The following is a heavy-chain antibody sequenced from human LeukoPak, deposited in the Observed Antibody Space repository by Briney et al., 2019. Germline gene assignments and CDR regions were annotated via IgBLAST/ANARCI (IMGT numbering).Heavy chain of an antibody. CDR2: IYYGGST. J-gene: IGHJ3*01. CDR1: GGSISSSSYY. D-gene: IGHD3-22*01. V-gene: IGHV4-39*07. Sequence: SETLSLTCTVSGGSISSSSYYWGWIRQPPGKGLEWIGSIYYGGSTYYNASLRSRVTTSVDTSKNQFSLKLSSVTAADTAVYYCAKSTYYYDTFVNAFDFWGQGTVVTVSS. CDR3: AKSTYYYDTFVNAFDF.